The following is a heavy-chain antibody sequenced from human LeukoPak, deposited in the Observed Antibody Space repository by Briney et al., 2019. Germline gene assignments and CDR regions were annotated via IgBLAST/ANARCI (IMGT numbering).Heavy chain of an antibody. V-gene: IGHV3-30-3*01. Sequence: GGSLRLSCAASGFTFSSCAMHWVRQAPGRGPEWVAIISYDGNNKYYADSVNGRLIISRDNSENTLYLQMNSLRAEDTAVYFCARDPKGGFSYGWGAFDIWGQGTMVTVSS. CDR2: ISYDGNNK. J-gene: IGHJ3*02. D-gene: IGHD5-18*01. CDR1: GFTFSSCA. CDR3: ARDPKGGFSYGWGAFDI.